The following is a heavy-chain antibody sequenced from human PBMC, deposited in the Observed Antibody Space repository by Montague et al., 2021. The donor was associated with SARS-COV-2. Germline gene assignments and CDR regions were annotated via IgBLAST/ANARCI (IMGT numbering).Heavy chain of an antibody. V-gene: IGHV4-59*12. CDR1: GDSINTYY. CDR3: ARQAAGSYFYYGVDV. CDR2: IFYTGST. J-gene: IGHJ6*04. Sequence: SETLSLTCTVSGDSINTYYWNWIRQPPGKGLEWLGSIFYTGSTNYNPSLKSRVTISLDTSKNQFLLTVTSVTAADTAVYYCARQAAGSYFYYGVDVWGKGTTVTVSS. D-gene: IGHD3-22*01.